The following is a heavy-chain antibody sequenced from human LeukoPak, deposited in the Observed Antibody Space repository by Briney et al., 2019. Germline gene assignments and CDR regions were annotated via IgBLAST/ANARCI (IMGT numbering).Heavy chain of an antibody. D-gene: IGHD2-15*01. CDR2: IYSGGST. J-gene: IGHJ4*02. V-gene: IGHV3-66*01. CDR1: GFTVSSNY. Sequence: PGGSLRLSCAASGFTVSSNYMSWVRQAPGKGLEWVSVIYSGGSTYYADSVKGRFIISRDNSENTLYLQMNSLGAEDTAVYYCVRDVYCSGGSCQQNWGQGTLVTVSS. CDR3: VRDVYCSGGSCQQN.